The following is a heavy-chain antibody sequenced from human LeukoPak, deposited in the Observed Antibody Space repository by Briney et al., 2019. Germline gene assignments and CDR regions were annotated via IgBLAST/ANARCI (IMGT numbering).Heavy chain of an antibody. CDR3: AKVMITLGGVPGSDAFDI. CDR2: ISGSGGST. Sequence: GGSLRLSCAASGFTFSSYAMSWVRQAPGKGLELVSAISGSGGSTYYADSVKGRFTISRDNSKNTLYLQMNSLRAEDTAVYYCAKVMITLGGVPGSDAFDIWGQGTMVTVSS. D-gene: IGHD3-16*01. CDR1: GFTFSSYA. V-gene: IGHV3-23*01. J-gene: IGHJ3*02.